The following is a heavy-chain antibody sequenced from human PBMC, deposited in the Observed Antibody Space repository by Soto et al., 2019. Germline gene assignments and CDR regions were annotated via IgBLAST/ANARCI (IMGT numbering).Heavy chain of an antibody. Sequence: SETLSLTCAVYGESFSGYYWSWIRQPPGEGLEWIGEINHSGSTNYNPALKTRVTILEDTSKNQFSLKLTFVTAADTAVYYCARATMHGHESEEVPGTSEIHDYWGQRSLVTGSS. D-gene: IGHD2-2*01. CDR2: INHSGST. CDR3: ARATMHGHESEEVPGTSEIHDY. CDR1: GESFSGYY. J-gene: IGHJ4*02. V-gene: IGHV4-34*01.